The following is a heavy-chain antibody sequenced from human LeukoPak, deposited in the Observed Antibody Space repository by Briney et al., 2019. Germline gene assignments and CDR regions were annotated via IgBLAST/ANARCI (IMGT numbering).Heavy chain of an antibody. CDR2: IYSSGST. D-gene: IGHD3-9*01. Sequence: PSETLSLTCIVSGGSISSYYWSWIRQPAGKGLEWIGRIYSSGSTNYNPSLKSRVTISVDTSKNQFSLKLSSVTAADTAVYYCASSDILTGYPTYYYYYMDVWGKGTTVTVSS. J-gene: IGHJ6*03. V-gene: IGHV4-4*07. CDR3: ASSDILTGYPTYYYYYMDV. CDR1: GGSISSYY.